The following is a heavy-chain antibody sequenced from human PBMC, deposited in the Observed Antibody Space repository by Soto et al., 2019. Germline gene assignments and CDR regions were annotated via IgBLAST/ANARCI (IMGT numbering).Heavy chain of an antibody. J-gene: IGHJ4*02. CDR1: GFSFGSHG. D-gene: IGHD5-12*01. Sequence: PGGSLRLSCAASGFSFGSHGMHWLRQSPGKGLEWVAGISSGGDSQSYVDSVRGRFTISRDNSKNTLYLQMISLRAEGTALYWCAREYSAHNYSDFWGQGALVTVSS. CDR2: ISSGGDSQ. V-gene: IGHV3-30*03. CDR3: AREYSAHNYSDF.